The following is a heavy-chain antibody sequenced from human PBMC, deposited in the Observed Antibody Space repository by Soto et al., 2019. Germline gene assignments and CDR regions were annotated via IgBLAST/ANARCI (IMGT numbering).Heavy chain of an antibody. Sequence: TSETLSLTCTVSGGSISSSSYYCGWIRQPPGKGLEWIGSIYYSGSTYYNPSLKSRVTISVDTSKNQFSLKLNSLRAEDTAVYYCARDPLWGPIAVAGSSVDYWGQGTLVTVSS. V-gene: IGHV4-39*02. J-gene: IGHJ4*02. CDR3: ARDPLWGPIAVAGSSVDY. CDR1: GGSISSSSYY. D-gene: IGHD6-19*01. CDR2: IYYSGST.